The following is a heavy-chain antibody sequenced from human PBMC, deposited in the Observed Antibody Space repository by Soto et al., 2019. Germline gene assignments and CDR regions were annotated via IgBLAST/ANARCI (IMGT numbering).Heavy chain of an antibody. Sequence: QVQLVESGGGVVQPGRSLRLSCAASGFTFSSYAMHWVRQAPGKGLEWVAVISYDGSNKYYADSVKGRFTISRDNSKNTLYPQMNSLRAEDTAVYYCARERTFTMVRGFDYWGQGTLVTVSS. J-gene: IGHJ4*02. V-gene: IGHV3-30-3*01. D-gene: IGHD3-10*01. CDR3: ARERTFTMVRGFDY. CDR2: ISYDGSNK. CDR1: GFTFSSYA.